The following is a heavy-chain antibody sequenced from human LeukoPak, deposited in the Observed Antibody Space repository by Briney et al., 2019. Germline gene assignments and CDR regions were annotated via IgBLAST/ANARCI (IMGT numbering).Heavy chain of an antibody. J-gene: IGHJ4*02. CDR1: GDSVSSNSAT. CDR3: ARGSSSNSWYFDY. Sequence: SQTLSLTCAISGDSVSSNSATWTWIRQSPSRGLEWLGRTYYRSKWYNDYAVSMKSRITISPDTSKNQFSLQLNSVTPEDTAVYYCARGSSSNSWYFDYWGQGSLVTVSS. D-gene: IGHD6-13*01. CDR2: TYYRSKWYN. V-gene: IGHV6-1*01.